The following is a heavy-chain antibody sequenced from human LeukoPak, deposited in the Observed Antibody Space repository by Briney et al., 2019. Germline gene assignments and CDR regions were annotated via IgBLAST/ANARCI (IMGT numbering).Heavy chain of an antibody. CDR3: ARSPGGYDSSGYRFDY. D-gene: IGHD3-22*01. CDR2: ISGSGGNT. J-gene: IGHJ4*02. V-gene: IGHV3-23*01. Sequence: GGSLRLSCAASGFTFSSYAMSWVRQAPGKGLEWVSAISGSGGNTYYADSVKGRFTISRDNSQNTLYLQMNSLRAEDTAVYYCARSPGGYDSSGYRFDYWGQGTLVTVSS. CDR1: GFTFSSYA.